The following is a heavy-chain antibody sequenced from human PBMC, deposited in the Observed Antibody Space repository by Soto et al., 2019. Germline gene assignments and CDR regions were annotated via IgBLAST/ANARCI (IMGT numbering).Heavy chain of an antibody. CDR3: ASGGTPSDY. V-gene: IGHV1-18*01. J-gene: IGHJ4*02. CDR2: ISAYNGNT. Sequence: QVQLVQSGAEVKKPGASVKVSCKTSGYTFTNFGLSWVRQAPGEGLEWMGWISAYNGNTNYAQNFQGRVTMTTDTSKSAAYMEPRRLRSDDTAVYYCASGGTPSDYWGQGTLVTVSS. CDR1: GYTFTNFG. D-gene: IGHD3-16*01.